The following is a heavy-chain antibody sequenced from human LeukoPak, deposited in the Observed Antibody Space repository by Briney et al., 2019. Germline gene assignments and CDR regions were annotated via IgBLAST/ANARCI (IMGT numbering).Heavy chain of an antibody. D-gene: IGHD2-15*01. CDR2: IYPGDSDT. CDR3: ARVATASFDQ. CDR1: GYSFTTYW. J-gene: IGHJ4*02. Sequence: GQPLKISCRGSGYSFTTYWIAWVRHIPGKGLEWMGIIYPGDSDTRHSPSFQGQVTISVAKSISTVYLQWSSMKASDSAMYYCARVATASFDQWGQGTLVTVSS. V-gene: IGHV5-51*01.